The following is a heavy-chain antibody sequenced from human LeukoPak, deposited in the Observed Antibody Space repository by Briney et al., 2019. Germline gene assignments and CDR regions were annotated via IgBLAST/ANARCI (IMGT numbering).Heavy chain of an antibody. V-gene: IGHV4-34*01. CDR3: ARGLIIRVWGSYRHAFDI. D-gene: IGHD3-16*02. J-gene: IGHJ3*02. CDR1: GGSFSGYY. Sequence: SETLSLTCAVYGGSFSGYYWSWIRQPPGEGLEWIGEINHSGSTNYNPSLKSRVTISVDTSKNQFSLKLSSVTAADTAVYYCARGLIIRVWGSYRHAFDIWGQGTMVTVSS. CDR2: INHSGST.